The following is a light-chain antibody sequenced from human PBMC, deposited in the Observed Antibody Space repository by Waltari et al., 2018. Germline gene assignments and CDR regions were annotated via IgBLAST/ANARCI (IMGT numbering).Light chain of an antibody. CDR2: KAS. J-gene: IGKJ2*01. V-gene: IGKV1-5*03. CDR1: QRISTW. CDR3: QQYNSDSHS. Sequence: DIQMTQSPSSLSASVGDKVTITCRASQRISTWLAWFQLKPWKAPKLLIYKASNLESGVPSRFSGSGSGTEFTLTISSLLPEDFATYYCQQYNSDSHSFGQGTRLEIK.